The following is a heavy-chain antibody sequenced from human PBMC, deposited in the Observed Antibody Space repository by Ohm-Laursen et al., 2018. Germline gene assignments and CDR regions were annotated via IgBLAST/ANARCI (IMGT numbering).Heavy chain of an antibody. Sequence: SLRLSCAASGFTFSSYWMHWVRQAPGKGLVWVSRINSDGSSTSYADSVKGRFTIPRDNAKNSLYLQMNSLRPEDTALYYCAKDHPSSGWYHFDYWGQGILVTVSS. D-gene: IGHD6-19*01. CDR2: INSDGSST. CDR1: GFTFSSYW. J-gene: IGHJ4*02. V-gene: IGHV3-74*01. CDR3: AKDHPSSGWYHFDY.